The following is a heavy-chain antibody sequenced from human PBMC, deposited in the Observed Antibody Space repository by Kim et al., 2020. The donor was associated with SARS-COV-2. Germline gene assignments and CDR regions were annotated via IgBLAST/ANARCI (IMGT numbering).Heavy chain of an antibody. Sequence: SETLSITCTVSGGSISTYYWSWIRQPPGKGLEWIGYIYYSGSTNYNRSLKSRVTISVDTSKNQFSLKLSSVTAADTAVYYCAGEKYYRDSSGYWGEFDIWGQGTMVTVSS. CDR2: IYYSGST. V-gene: IGHV4-59*01. J-gene: IGHJ3*02. D-gene: IGHD3-22*01. CDR3: AGEKYYRDSSGYWGEFDI. CDR1: GGSISTYY.